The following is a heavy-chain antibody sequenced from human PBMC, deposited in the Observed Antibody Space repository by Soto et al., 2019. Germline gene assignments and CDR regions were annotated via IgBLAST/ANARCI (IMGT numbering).Heavy chain of an antibody. J-gene: IGHJ4*02. CDR1: GFTFSSYG. V-gene: IGHV3-33*01. Sequence: QGQLVESGGGVVQPGRSLRLSCAASGFTFSSYGMHWVRQAPGKGLEWVAVIWYDGNNKYYADSVKGRFSISRDNSKKTLFLQMNSLRAEDTAVYYCAARIAAATMFDYWGRGTLVTVSS. D-gene: IGHD6-13*01. CDR3: AARIAAATMFDY. CDR2: IWYDGNNK.